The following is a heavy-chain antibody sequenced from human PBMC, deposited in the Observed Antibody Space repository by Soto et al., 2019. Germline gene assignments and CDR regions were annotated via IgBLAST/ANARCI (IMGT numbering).Heavy chain of an antibody. D-gene: IGHD1-1*01. V-gene: IGHV4-34*01. CDR3: ARTRNLDV. Sequence: QVQLQQSGAGLLKPSETLSLTCAVYGESLSGYYGNWIRQSPGKGLEWIGEINYSGNTNYNPSLKSRVTISIATSKTQFSLNMSSVPAADTAVYYCARTRNLDVWGQGTRVIVSS. CDR1: GESLSGYY. J-gene: IGHJ6*02. CDR2: INYSGNT.